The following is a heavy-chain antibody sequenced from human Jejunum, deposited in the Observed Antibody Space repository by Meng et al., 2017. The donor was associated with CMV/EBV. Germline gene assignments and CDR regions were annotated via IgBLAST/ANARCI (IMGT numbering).Heavy chain of an antibody. CDR2: IYTSGST. Sequence: RQESGHGLVKPSETVFLICIVSGGSINNYYWNWNRKSAGKGLEWIGRIYTSGSTNYNPSLQSRVTMSVDTSKNQFSLKLTSVTAADTAVYYCARGYSSDWYDYWGQGALVTVSS. V-gene: IGHV4-4*07. J-gene: IGHJ4*02. CDR3: ARGYSSDWYDY. D-gene: IGHD6-19*01. CDR1: GGSINNYY.